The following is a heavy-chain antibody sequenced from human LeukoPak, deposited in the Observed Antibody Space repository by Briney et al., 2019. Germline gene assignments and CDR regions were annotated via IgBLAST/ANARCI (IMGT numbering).Heavy chain of an antibody. D-gene: IGHD6-19*01. V-gene: IGHV3-64*01. CDR1: GFTFSSYA. CDR3: ARASSIAVAGQYNWFDP. J-gene: IGHJ5*02. CDR2: ISSNGGST. Sequence: QSGGSLRLSCAASGFTFSSYAMHWVRQAPGKGLEYVSAISSNGGSTYYANSVKGRFTISRDNSKNTLYLQMGSLRAEDMAVYYCARASSIAVAGQYNWFDPWGQGTLVTVSS.